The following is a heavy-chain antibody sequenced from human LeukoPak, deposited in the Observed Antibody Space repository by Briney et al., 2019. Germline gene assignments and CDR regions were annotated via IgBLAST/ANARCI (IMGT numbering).Heavy chain of an antibody. V-gene: IGHV3-43*02. CDR2: ISGDGGST. CDR3: AKDGSSWYRGYYFDY. D-gene: IGHD6-13*01. Sequence: GGSLRLSCAASGFTFDDYAMHWVRQAPGKGLEWVSLISGDGGSTYYAYSVKGRFTISRDNRKNSLYLQMNSLRTEDTALYYCAKDGSSWYRGYYFDYWGQGTLVTVSS. CDR1: GFTFDDYA. J-gene: IGHJ4*02.